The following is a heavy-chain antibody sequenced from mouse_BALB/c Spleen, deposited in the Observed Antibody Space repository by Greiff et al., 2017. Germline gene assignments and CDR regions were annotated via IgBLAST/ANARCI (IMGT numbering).Heavy chain of an antibody. CDR2: ISSGSSTI. CDR1: GFTFSSFG. CDR3: ARWGWLRCARDY. Sequence: EVQLVESGGGLVQPGGSRKLSCAASGFTFSSFGMHWVRQAPEKGLEWVAYISSGSSTIYYADTVKGRFTISRDNPKNTLFLQMTSLRSEDTAMYYCARWGWLRCARDYWGKRTTVTVSS. V-gene: IGHV5-17*02. J-gene: IGHJ4*01. D-gene: IGHD2-3*01.